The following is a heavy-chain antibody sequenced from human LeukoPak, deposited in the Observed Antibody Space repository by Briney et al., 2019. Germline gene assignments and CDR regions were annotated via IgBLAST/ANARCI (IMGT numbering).Heavy chain of an antibody. D-gene: IGHD6-6*01. CDR2: ISSSSSYI. CDR1: GFSFSSYT. V-gene: IGHV3-21*01. CDR3: ARALYSSSSGWTFDY. Sequence: AGSLRLSCAASGFSFSSYTMNWVRQAPGKGLEWVSSISSSSSYIYYADSMKGRFTISRDNAKNSLYLQMNSLRTEDTAVYYCARALYSSSSGWTFDYWGQGTLVTVSS. J-gene: IGHJ4*02.